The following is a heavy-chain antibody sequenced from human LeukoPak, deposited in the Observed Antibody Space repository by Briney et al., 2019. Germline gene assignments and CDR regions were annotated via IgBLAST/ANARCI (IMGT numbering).Heavy chain of an antibody. CDR2: VSAYDGST. J-gene: IGHJ6*02. CDR3: ARGGRDGMDV. Sequence: ASVKVSCKASGYSFTSYGFTWVRRAPRQGLEWMGWVSAYDGSTNYAQTIRGRITMTTDASKNTVYMELRSLRFDDTAVYYCARGGRDGMDVWGQGTTVTVSS. V-gene: IGHV1-18*01. D-gene: IGHD3-10*01. CDR1: GYSFTSYG.